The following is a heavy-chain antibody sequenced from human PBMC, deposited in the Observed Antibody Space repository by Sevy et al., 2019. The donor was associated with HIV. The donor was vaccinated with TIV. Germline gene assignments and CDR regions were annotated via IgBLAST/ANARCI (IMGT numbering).Heavy chain of an antibody. Sequence: GGSLRLSCTASGFTFSGYWMAWVRQAPGKGLEWVANVNQDGSEMVFVDSVKGRFPISRDNGNNLLYIQMNSLRDDDTAVYYCVRGTYDFWSGYYNGPNYWGQGTLVTVSS. V-gene: IGHV3-7*03. D-gene: IGHD3-3*01. CDR1: GFTFSGYW. CDR2: VNQDGSEM. J-gene: IGHJ4*02. CDR3: VRGTYDFWSGYYNGPNY.